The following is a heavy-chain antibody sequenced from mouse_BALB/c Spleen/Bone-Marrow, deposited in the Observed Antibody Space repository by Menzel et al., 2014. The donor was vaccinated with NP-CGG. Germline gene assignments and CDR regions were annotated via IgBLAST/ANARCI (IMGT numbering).Heavy chain of an antibody. CDR1: GFNIKDTY. CDR3: ASYYYGRYFDV. D-gene: IGHD1-1*01. Sequence: VQLQQSGAELVKPGASVKLSCTASGFNIKDTYMHWVKQRPEQGLEWIGRIDPANGNTKYDPKFQGKATITADTSSNTAYLQLSSLRSEDTAVYYCASYYYGRYFDVWGAGTTVTVSS. J-gene: IGHJ1*01. CDR2: IDPANGNT. V-gene: IGHV14-3*02.